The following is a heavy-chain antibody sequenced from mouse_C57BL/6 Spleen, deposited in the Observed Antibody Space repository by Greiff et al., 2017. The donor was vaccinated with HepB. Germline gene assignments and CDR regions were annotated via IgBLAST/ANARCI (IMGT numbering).Heavy chain of an antibody. CDR3: AREYGYGVGRFAY. J-gene: IGHJ3*01. CDR2: ILPGSGST. Sequence: VQLQQSGAELMKPGASVKLSCKATGYTFTGYWIEWVKQRPGHGLEWIGEILPGSGSTNYNEKFKGKATLTADTSSNTAYMQLSSLTTEDSAIYYCAREYGYGVGRFAYWGQGTLVTVSA. D-gene: IGHD2-2*01. CDR1: GYTFTGYW. V-gene: IGHV1-9*01.